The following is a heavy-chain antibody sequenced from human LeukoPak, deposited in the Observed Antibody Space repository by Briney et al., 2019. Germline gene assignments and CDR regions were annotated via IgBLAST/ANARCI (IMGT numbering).Heavy chain of an antibody. J-gene: IGHJ5*02. CDR2: IIPIFGTA. Sequence: SVKVSCKASGGTFSSYAISWVRQAPGQGLEWMGGIIPIFGTANYAQKFQGRVTITADESTSTAYMELSSLRSEDTAVYYCARGDVANSYSSSWYYWFDPWGQGTQVTVSS. V-gene: IGHV1-69*13. CDR3: ARGDVANSYSSSWYYWFDP. CDR1: GGTFSSYA. D-gene: IGHD6-13*01.